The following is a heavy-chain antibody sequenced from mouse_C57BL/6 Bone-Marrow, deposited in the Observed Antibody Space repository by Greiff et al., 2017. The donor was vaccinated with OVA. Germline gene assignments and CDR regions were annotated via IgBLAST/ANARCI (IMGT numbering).Heavy chain of an antibody. V-gene: IGHV1-55*01. CDR2: IYPGSGST. J-gene: IGHJ4*01. CDR1: GYTFTSYW. Sequence: QVQLQQPGAELVKPGASVKMSCKASGYTFTSYWITWVKQRPGQGLEWIGDIYPGSGSTNYNEKFKSKATLTVDTSSSTAYMQLSSLTSEDSAVYYCARSWAFITTVVEGDYAMDYWGQGTSVTVSS. CDR3: ARSWAFITTVVEGDYAMDY. D-gene: IGHD1-1*01.